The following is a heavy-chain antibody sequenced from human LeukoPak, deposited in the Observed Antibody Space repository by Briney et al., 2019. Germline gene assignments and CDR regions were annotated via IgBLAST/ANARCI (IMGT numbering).Heavy chain of an antibody. CDR2: ISGNTGNT. CDR1: GYSFIGCG. D-gene: IGHD6-13*01. Sequence: GASVKVSCKASGYSFIGCGISWVRQAPGQGLEWMGWISGNTGNTDYSEKFQGRVTMTKDTSTTTAYLELRGLRSDDTAMYYCARDTSDSWYDIFGDYWGQGTLVTVSS. J-gene: IGHJ4*02. CDR3: ARDTSDSWYDIFGDY. V-gene: IGHV1-18*01.